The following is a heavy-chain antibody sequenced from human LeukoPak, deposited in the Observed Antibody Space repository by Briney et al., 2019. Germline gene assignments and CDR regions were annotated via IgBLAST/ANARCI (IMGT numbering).Heavy chain of an antibody. D-gene: IGHD3-10*01. CDR1: GYTFTSYY. CDR3: ARGRMGTMVRGVMSY. CDR2: INPNSGGT. V-gene: IGHV1-2*02. J-gene: IGHJ4*02. Sequence: GASVTVPCKASGYTFTSYYMHWVRQAPGQGPEWMGWINPNSGGTNYAQKFQGRVTMTRDMSISTAYMELSRLRSDDTAAYYCARGRMGTMVRGVMSYWGQGTLVTVSS.